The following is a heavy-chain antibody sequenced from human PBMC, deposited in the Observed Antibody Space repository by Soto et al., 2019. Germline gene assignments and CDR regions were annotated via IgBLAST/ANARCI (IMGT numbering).Heavy chain of an antibody. V-gene: IGHV4-30-4*01. D-gene: IGHD6-19*01. CDR3: AHDSSGRAFDI. J-gene: IGHJ3*02. CDR1: GGSISSGDYY. Sequence: PSETLSLTCTVSGGSISSGDYYWSWIRQPPGKGLEWIGYIYYSGSTYYNPSLKSRVTISVDTSKNQFSLKLSSVTAADTAVYYCAHDSSGRAFDIWGQGTMVTASS. CDR2: IYYSGST.